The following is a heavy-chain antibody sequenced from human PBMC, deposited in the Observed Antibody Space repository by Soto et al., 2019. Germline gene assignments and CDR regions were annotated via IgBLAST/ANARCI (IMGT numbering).Heavy chain of an antibody. D-gene: IGHD3-3*01. Sequence: EVQLLDSGGGLVQPGGSLRLSCAASGFTFSNYVMNWVRQAPGKGLDWVSVISAIGGSTYYADSVKGRFTISRDNSKNKLYLQMSSLKAEDTDVYYCANGPLGSGSDLDYWGQGTLVTVSS. CDR3: ANGPLGSGSDLDY. V-gene: IGHV3-23*01. CDR1: GFTFSNYV. CDR2: ISAIGGST. J-gene: IGHJ4*02.